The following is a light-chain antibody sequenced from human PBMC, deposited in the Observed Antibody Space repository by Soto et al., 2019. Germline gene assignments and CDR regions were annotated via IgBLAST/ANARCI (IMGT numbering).Light chain of an antibody. V-gene: IGKV3-15*01. CDR3: QQYNNWWT. CDR2: GAS. CDR1: QSVNSN. J-gene: IGKJ1*01. Sequence: EIVMTQSPATLSVSPGERATLSCRASQSVNSNLAWYQQKPGQAPRLLISGASTRATGIPARFIGSGSETEFTHTISSLQSEDFAVYYCQQYNNWWTFGQGTKVE.